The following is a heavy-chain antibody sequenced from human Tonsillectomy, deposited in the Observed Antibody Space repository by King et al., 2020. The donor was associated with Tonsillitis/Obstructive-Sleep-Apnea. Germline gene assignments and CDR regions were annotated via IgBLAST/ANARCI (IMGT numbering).Heavy chain of an antibody. CDR3: ARHASPYYCDSDGPGGMDV. Sequence: QLQESGPGVLKPSETLSLSCTVSGGSITTRSYYWGWIRQPPGKGLEWIGSIYSDGSTYYNPSLERRAFMSIDTSKKQFSLKLSSVTAADTAVYYCARHASPYYCDSDGPGGMDVWGQGTTVTVSS. CDR1: GGSITTRSYY. V-gene: IGHV4-39*01. J-gene: IGHJ6*02. CDR2: IYSDGST. D-gene: IGHD3-22*01.